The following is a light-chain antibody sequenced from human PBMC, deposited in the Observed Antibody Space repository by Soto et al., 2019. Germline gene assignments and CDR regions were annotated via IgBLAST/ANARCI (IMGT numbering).Light chain of an antibody. CDR2: DAF. V-gene: IGKV3-20*01. CDR3: QQYKT. Sequence: EIMLPHLSGTLFLSPGETATLSCRASQSVSTSYVAWYQQKFGQAPRLLIYDAFSRATGIPDRFSASGSGTDFTLTISRLEPEDFAVYYCQQYKTFGQGTKVDI. J-gene: IGKJ1*01. CDR1: QSVSTSY.